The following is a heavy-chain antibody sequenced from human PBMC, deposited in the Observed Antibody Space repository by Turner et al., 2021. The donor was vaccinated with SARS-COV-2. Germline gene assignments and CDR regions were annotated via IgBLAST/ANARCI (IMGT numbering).Heavy chain of an antibody. V-gene: IGHV3-21*01. CDR2: ISSSSCFI. CDR1: GFTFSSYS. D-gene: IGHD3-22*01. CDR3: ARWDKYYDSSGYYPDAFDI. J-gene: IGHJ3*02. Sequence: EVQLVESGGGLVKPGGSLRLSCAASGFTFSSYSMNWVRQEPGRGLEWDSCISSSSCFIYTEDTVTGRFTISRDNAKNSLYLKMNSLRAKNTAVYYCARWDKYYDSSGYYPDAFDIWGQGTMVTVSS.